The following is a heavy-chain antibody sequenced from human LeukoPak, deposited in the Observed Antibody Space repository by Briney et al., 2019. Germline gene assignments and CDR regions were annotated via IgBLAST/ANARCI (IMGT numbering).Heavy chain of an antibody. V-gene: IGHV3-23*01. CDR3: AKEPRVATIEIFDY. CDR1: GFTFSSYA. Sequence: GGSLRPSCAASGFTFSSYAMSWIRQAPGKGLEWVSSISGGGAVTYYADSVRGRFTISRDNSKNTVYLQMNSLRAEDTAVYYCAKEPRVATIEIFDYWGQGTLVTVSS. J-gene: IGHJ4*02. D-gene: IGHD5-12*01. CDR2: ISGGGAVT.